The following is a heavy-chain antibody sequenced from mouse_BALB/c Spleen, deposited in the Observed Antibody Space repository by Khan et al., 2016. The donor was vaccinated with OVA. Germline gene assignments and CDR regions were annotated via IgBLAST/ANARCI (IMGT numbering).Heavy chain of an antibody. D-gene: IGHD1-1*01. CDR3: ARDYGFAY. Sequence: EVQLVESGGGLVKPGGSLKLSCAASGFTFSNYGVSWVRQTPEKRLEWVASISSGDTTYYPDSVKGRFTISRDNARNILYLQMSSLRSEDTAMYYCARDYGFAYWGQGTLVTVSA. CDR2: ISSGDTT. V-gene: IGHV5-6-5*01. J-gene: IGHJ3*01. CDR1: GFTFSNYG.